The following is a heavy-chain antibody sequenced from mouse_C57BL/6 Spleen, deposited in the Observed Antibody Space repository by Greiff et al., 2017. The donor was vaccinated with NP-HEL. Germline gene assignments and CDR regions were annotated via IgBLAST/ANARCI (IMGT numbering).Heavy chain of an antibody. CDR2: ISSGSSTI. J-gene: IGHJ3*01. D-gene: IGHD6-2*01. CDR3: ASGPSLGFAY. CDR1: GFTFSDYG. V-gene: IGHV5-17*01. Sequence: EVMLVESGGGLVKPGGSLKLSCAASGFTFSDYGMHWVRQAPEKGLEWVAYISSGSSTIYYADTVKGRFTISRDNAKNTLFLQMTSLRSEDTAMYYCASGPSLGFAYWGQGTLVTVSA.